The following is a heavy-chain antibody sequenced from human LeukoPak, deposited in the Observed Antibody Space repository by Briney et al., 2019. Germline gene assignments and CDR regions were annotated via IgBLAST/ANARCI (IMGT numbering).Heavy chain of an antibody. Sequence: SETLSLTCAVYGGSFSGYYWSWIRQPPGKGLEWIGEINHSGSTNYNPSLKSRVTISVDTSKNQFSLKLSSVTAADTAVYYCARGPSIQLWSDPYYYYGMDVWGQGTTVTVSS. D-gene: IGHD5-18*01. CDR1: GGSFSGYY. V-gene: IGHV4-34*01. CDR3: ARGPSIQLWSDPYYYYGMDV. J-gene: IGHJ6*02. CDR2: INHSGST.